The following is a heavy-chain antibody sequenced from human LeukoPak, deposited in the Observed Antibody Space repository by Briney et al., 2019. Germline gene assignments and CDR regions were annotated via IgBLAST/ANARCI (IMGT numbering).Heavy chain of an antibody. V-gene: IGHV3-30-3*01. CDR1: GFSFSSYS. Sequence: GGSLRLSCVASGFSFSSYSIHWVRRVPSKGLEWVAVMSVNGVNKYYADSVRGRFTVSRDISKNTQFLQMNSLRFEDTAVYFCVRESCSGGSCTYDPFDIWGHGTMVTVST. D-gene: IGHD2-15*01. CDR2: MSVNGVNK. J-gene: IGHJ3*02. CDR3: VRESCSGGSCTYDPFDI.